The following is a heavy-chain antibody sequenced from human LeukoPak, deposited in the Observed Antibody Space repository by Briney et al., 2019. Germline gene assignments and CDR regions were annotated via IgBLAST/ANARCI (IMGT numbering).Heavy chain of an antibody. V-gene: IGHV3-23*01. CDR1: GFTFSSYA. D-gene: IGHD3-22*01. Sequence: GGSLRLSCAASGFTFSSYAMSWVRQAPGKGPEWVAGISDSGGSTSYADSVKGRFTISRDNPKNTLYLQMNSLRAEDTAVYFCAKRGVVIRVILVGFHKAAYYFDSWGQGALVTVSS. CDR3: AKRGVVIRVILVGFHKAAYYFDS. CDR2: ISDSGGST. J-gene: IGHJ4*02.